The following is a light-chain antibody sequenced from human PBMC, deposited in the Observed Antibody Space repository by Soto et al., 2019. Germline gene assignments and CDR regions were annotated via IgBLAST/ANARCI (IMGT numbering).Light chain of an antibody. CDR1: SSDVGGYNF. CDR2: DVS. CDR3: CSYAGSYTLV. J-gene: IGLJ3*02. V-gene: IGLV2-11*01. Sequence: QSALTQPRSVSGSPGQSVTISCTGTSSDVGGYNFVSWYQHHPGKAPKLMIYDVSKRPSGVPDRFSGSKSGSTASLTISGLQDEDEADYYCCSYAGSYTLVFGGGTKLTVL.